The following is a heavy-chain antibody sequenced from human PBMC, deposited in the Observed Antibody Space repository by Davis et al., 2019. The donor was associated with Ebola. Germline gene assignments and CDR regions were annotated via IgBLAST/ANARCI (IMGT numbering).Heavy chain of an antibody. CDR1: GGSISSYY. J-gene: IGHJ6*02. V-gene: IGHV4-34*01. D-gene: IGHD3-3*01. CDR3: ASWMTDLWSGKLYYYYGMDV. Sequence: SETLSLTCTVSGGSISSYYWSWIRQPPGKGLEWIGEINHSGSTNYNPSLKSRVTISVDTSKNQFSLKLSSVTAADTAVYYCASWMTDLWSGKLYYYYGMDVWGQGTTVTVSS. CDR2: INHSGST.